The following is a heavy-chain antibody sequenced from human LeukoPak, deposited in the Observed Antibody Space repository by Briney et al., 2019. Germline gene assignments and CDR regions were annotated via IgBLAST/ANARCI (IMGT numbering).Heavy chain of an antibody. CDR2: ISSSGSTI. CDR3: AKDLAYYYDSSGYYYSYYFDY. J-gene: IGHJ4*02. D-gene: IGHD3-22*01. V-gene: IGHV3-48*03. CDR1: GFTFSSYE. Sequence: GGSLRLSCAASGFTFSSYEMNWVRQAPGKGLEWVSYISSSGSTIYYADSVKGRFTISRDNAKNSLYLQMNSLRAEDTAVYYCAKDLAYYYDSSGYYYSYYFDYWGQGTLVTVSS.